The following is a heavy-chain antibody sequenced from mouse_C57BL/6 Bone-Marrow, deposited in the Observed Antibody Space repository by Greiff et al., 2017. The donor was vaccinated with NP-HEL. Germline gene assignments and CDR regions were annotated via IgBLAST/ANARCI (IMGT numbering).Heavy chain of an antibody. CDR2: ISSGGSYT. Sequence: EVKVVESGGDLVKPGGSLKLSCAASGFTFSSYGMSWVRQTPDKRLEWVATISSGGSYTYYPDSVKGRFTISRDNAKNTLYLQMSSLKSEDTAMYYCACIYYDYDGAFAYWGQGTLVTVSA. CDR3: ACIYYDYDGAFAY. V-gene: IGHV5-6*01. D-gene: IGHD2-4*01. CDR1: GFTFSSYG. J-gene: IGHJ3*01.